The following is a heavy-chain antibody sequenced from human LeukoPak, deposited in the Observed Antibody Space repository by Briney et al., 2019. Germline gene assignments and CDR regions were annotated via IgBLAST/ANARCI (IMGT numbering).Heavy chain of an antibody. CDR2: IYHSGST. CDR3: ASSGYSYGLGFDY. J-gene: IGHJ4*02. D-gene: IGHD5-18*01. V-gene: IGHV4-4*02. CDR1: GGSISSSNW. Sequence: NPSETLSLTCAVSGGSISSSNWWSWVRQPPGKGLEWIGEIYHSGSTNYNPSLKSRVTISVDKSKNQFSLKLSSVTAADTAVYYCASSGYSYGLGFDYWGQGTLVTVSS.